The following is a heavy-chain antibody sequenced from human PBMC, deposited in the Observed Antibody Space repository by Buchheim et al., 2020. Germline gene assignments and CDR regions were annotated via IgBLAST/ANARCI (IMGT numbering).Heavy chain of an antibody. CDR2: IYYSGST. CDR3: ARGGYVAAAGTLDFQH. J-gene: IGHJ1*01. V-gene: IGHV4-59*01. Sequence: QVQLQESGPGLVKPSETLSLTCTVSGGSISSYYWSWIRQPPGKGLEWIGYIYYSGSTNYNPSLKSRVTISVATSKNQFSCKLSSVTAADTAVYYCARGGYVAAAGTLDFQHWGQGTL. CDR1: GGSISSYY. D-gene: IGHD6-13*01.